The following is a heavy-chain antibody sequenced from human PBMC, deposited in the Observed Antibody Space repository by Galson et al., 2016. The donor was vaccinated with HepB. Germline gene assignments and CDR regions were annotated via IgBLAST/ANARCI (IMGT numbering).Heavy chain of an antibody. CDR1: GGTFGNYV. D-gene: IGHD6-19*01. Sequence: SVKVSCKDSGGTFGNYVISWVRQAPGQGLEWMGGIIPIFGTANFAQKFQGRVTSTRDTSASTAYMEVNSMRSGDTAVYYCARETSGWYLGWGQVTLVTVSS. CDR2: IIPIFGTA. V-gene: IGHV1-69*05. CDR3: ARETSGWYLG. J-gene: IGHJ4*02.